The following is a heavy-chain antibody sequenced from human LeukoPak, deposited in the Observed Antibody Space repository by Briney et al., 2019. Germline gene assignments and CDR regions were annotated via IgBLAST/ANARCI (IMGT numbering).Heavy chain of an antibody. CDR3: AKDRPNYHGTDGYYYRRSGDS. J-gene: IGHJ5*01. CDR1: GFTFSSYA. D-gene: IGHD3-22*01. CDR2: ISSSDGLT. V-gene: IGHV3-23*01. Sequence: GGSLRLSCAASGFTFSSYAMSWVRQTTGKGLEWVSSISSSDGLTFYADSVKGRFTISRDNFRNTLYLQMNSLSAVDTALYYCAKDRPNYHGTDGYYYRRSGDSWGQGTLVTVSS.